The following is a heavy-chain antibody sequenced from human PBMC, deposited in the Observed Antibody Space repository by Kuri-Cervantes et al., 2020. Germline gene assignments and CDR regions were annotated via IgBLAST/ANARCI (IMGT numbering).Heavy chain of an antibody. CDR3: ARDANVYYYYGMDV. Sequence: GESLKISCAASGFTASSNYLSWVRQAPGKGLEWVSVIYSGGSTYYADSVKGRFTISRDNAKNSLYLQMNSLRAEDTAVYYCARDANVYYYYGMDVWGQGTTVTVSS. V-gene: IGHV3-53*01. CDR1: GFTASSNY. CDR2: IYSGGST. J-gene: IGHJ6*02.